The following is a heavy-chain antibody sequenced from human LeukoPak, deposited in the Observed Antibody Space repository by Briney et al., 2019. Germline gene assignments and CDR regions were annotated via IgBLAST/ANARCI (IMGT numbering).Heavy chain of an antibody. CDR3: AKDRGRAATADYFDC. Sequence: PSETLSLTCDVSGGSISSSDWWSWVRQVPGKGLEWVSSISDSDGSTYYAGSVKGRFTISRDNSKNTLYLQMNSLRAGDTAIYYCAKDRGRAATADYFDCWGQGTLVTVSS. V-gene: IGHV3-23*01. J-gene: IGHJ4*02. CDR2: ISDSDGST. CDR1: GGSISSSD. D-gene: IGHD2-15*01.